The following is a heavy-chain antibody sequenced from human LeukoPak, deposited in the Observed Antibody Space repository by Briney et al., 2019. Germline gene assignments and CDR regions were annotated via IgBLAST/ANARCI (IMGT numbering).Heavy chain of an antibody. V-gene: IGHV4-34*01. J-gene: IGHJ6*03. CDR3: ARVPTYYYGSGSYWYYYMDV. Sequence: SETLSLTCTVSGGSISSYYWSWIRQPPGKGLEWIGEINHSGSTNYNPSLKSRVTISVDTSKNQFSLKLSSVTAADTAVYYCARVPTYYYGSGSYWYYYMDVWGKGTTVTVSS. CDR1: GGSISSYY. D-gene: IGHD3-10*01. CDR2: INHSGST.